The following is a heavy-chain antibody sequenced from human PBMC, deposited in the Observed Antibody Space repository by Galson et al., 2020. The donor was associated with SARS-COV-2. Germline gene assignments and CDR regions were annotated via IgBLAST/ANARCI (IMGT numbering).Heavy chain of an antibody. V-gene: IGHV3-66*02. D-gene: IGHD4-17*01. CDR2: IYSGGYT. CDR1: GFTVKSNY. CDR3: ARDLRPLEYGDCPSLDC. Sequence: GESLKLSCAASGFTVKSNYMSWVRQAPGKGLEWVSVIYSGGYTYYADSVQGRFNIYRDNSKNTLFLQMNSLGAGDTAVYYCARDLRPLEYGDCPSLDCCGEVSLVTVSS. J-gene: IGHJ4*02.